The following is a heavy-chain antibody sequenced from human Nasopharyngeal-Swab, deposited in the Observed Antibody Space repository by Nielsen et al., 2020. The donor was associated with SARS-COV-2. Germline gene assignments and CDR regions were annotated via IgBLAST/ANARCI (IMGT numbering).Heavy chain of an antibody. CDR2: IKQGGGER. CDR1: GFNFGSYS. J-gene: IGHJ5*02. D-gene: IGHD1-1*01. CDR3: AREANDDNNYRRGTEWFDP. Sequence: GGSRRLSCAVSGFNFGSYSMSWVRQAPGKGLEGLATIKQGGGERYYVDSVKGRLTISSDNAKNSVYLQINSLRAEDTAVYYCAREANDDNNYRRGTEWFDPWGQGTLVTVSS. V-gene: IGHV3-7*01.